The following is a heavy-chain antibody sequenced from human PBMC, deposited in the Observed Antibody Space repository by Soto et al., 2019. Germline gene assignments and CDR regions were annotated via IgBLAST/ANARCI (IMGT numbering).Heavy chain of an antibody. CDR3: ARDLWKGNGMDV. CDR2: ISYDGGNK. D-gene: IGHD1-1*01. V-gene: IGHV3-30-3*01. J-gene: IGHJ6*02. CDR1: GFTFSSYA. Sequence: PGGSLRLSCAASGFTFSSYAMHWVRQAPGKGLEWVTVISYDGGNKYYADSVKGRFTISRDNSTDTRYLQMNSLRAEDTAVYYCARDLWKGNGMDVWGQGTTVTVSS.